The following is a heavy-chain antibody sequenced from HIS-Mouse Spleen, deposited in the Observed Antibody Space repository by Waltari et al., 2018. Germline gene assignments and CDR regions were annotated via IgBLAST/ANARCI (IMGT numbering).Heavy chain of an antibody. CDR3: AKGGLMVYAIGDY. V-gene: IGHV3-33*06. CDR1: GSPFSSRG. Sequence: QVQLVESGGGVVPPGRYLRRSCAASGSPFSSRGMHWVRQAPGKGLGWVAVIWYDGSNKYYADSVKGRFTISRDNSKNTLYLQMNSLRAEDTAVYYCAKGGLMVYAIGDYWGQGTLVTVSS. D-gene: IGHD2-8*01. CDR2: IWYDGSNK. J-gene: IGHJ4*02.